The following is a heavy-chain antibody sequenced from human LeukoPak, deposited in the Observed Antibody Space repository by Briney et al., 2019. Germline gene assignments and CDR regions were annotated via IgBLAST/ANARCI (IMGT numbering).Heavy chain of an antibody. V-gene: IGHV4-59*01. CDR1: GGSISSYY. J-gene: IGHJ4*02. Sequence: SETLSLTCTVSGGSISSYYWSWIRQPPGKGLEWIGYIYYSGSTNYNPSLKSRVTISVDTSKNQFSLKLSSVTAADTAVYYCARFGAPPGRRYCSSTSCYWGFDYWGQGTLVTVSS. CDR3: ARFGAPPGRRYCSSTSCYWGFDY. D-gene: IGHD2-2*01. CDR2: IYYSGST.